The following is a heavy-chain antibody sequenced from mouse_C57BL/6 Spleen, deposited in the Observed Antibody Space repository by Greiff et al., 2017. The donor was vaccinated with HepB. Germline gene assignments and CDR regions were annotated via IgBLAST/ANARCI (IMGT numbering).Heavy chain of an antibody. CDR3: TGLRYPYWYFDV. CDR2: IDPENGDT. Sequence: VQLQQSGAELVRPGASVKLSCTASGFNIKDDYMHWVKQRPEQGLEWIGWIDPENGDTEYASKFQGKATITADTSSNTAYLQLSSLTSEDTAVYYCTGLRYPYWYFDVWGTGTTVTVSS. CDR1: GFNIKDDY. D-gene: IGHD1-1*01. J-gene: IGHJ1*03. V-gene: IGHV14-4*01.